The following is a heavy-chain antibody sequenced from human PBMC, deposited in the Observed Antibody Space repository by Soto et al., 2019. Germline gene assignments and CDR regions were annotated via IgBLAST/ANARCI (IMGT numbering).Heavy chain of an antibody. CDR1: GGSISSGGYY. Sequence: SETLSLTCTVSGGSISSGGYYWSWIRQHPGKGLEWIGYIYYSGSTYYNPSLKSRVTISVDTSKNQFSLKLSSVTAADTAVYYCARVAVPNGDYGLWGQGTLVTVSS. D-gene: IGHD4-17*01. CDR2: IYYSGST. V-gene: IGHV4-31*03. J-gene: IGHJ4*02. CDR3: ARVAVPNGDYGL.